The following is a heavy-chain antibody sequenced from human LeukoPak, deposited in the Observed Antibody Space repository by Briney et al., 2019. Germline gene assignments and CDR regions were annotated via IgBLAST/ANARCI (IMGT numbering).Heavy chain of an antibody. CDR2: VDPEDGET. CDR1: GYTLTELS. CDR3: ATDQGADAFDV. V-gene: IGHV1-24*01. J-gene: IGHJ3*01. Sequence: ASVKVSCKVSGYTLTELSMHWVQQAPGKGLEWMGRVDPEDGETIYAEKFEGRVALTADTSTDTAYMELSSLRSEDTAVYYCATDQGADAFDVWGRGTMVTVSS.